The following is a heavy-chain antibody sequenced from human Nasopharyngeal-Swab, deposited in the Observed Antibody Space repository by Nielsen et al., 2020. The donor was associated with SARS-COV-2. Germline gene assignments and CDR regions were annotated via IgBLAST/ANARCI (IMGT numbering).Heavy chain of an antibody. CDR2: IYTSGST. CDR3: ARGSSRRSRGSYYYYGMDV. D-gene: IGHD3-10*01. V-gene: IGHV4-61*02. J-gene: IGHJ6*02. CDR1: GGSISSGSYY. Sequence: SETLSLTCTVSGGSISSGSYYWSWIRQPAGKGLEWIGRIYTSGSTNYNPSLKSRVTISVDTSKNQFSLKLSSVTAADTAVYYCARGSSRRSRGSYYYYGMDVWGQGTTVTVSS.